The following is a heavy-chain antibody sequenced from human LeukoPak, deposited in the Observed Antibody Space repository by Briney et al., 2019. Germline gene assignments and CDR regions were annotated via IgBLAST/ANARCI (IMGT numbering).Heavy chain of an antibody. D-gene: IGHD2-2*01. Sequence: GGSLRLSCVTSGFTFSSYGIHWVRQAPGKGREWVAWHFASNKYYAESVRGRFTMSRDNSKSTLYPQMDSLRVEDTAVYYCARDLCSTTSCFDYWGQGTLVSVSS. CDR3: ARDLCSTTSCFDY. J-gene: IGHJ4*02. V-gene: IGHV3-33*01. CDR2: HFASNK. CDR1: GFTFSSYG.